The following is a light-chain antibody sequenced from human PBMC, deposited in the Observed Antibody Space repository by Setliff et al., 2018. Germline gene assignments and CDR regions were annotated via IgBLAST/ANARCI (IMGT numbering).Light chain of an antibody. V-gene: IGLV2-14*03. Sequence: SALTQPASVSGSPGQSITISCTGTSRDVGGNKYVSWYQHHPGKAPKLIIYDVINRPSGISNRFSGSKSGNTASLTISGLQAEDEADYYCTSYTDITTVFGSGTRSPS. J-gene: IGLJ1*01. CDR3: TSYTDITTV. CDR1: SRDVGGNKY. CDR2: DVI.